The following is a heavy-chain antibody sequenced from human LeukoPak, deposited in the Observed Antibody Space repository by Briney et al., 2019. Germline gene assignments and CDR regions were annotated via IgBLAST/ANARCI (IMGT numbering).Heavy chain of an antibody. CDR1: GGSLSNYY. CDR3: ARRSWGSDFDY. J-gene: IGHJ4*02. CDR2: IYSSGSA. V-gene: IGHV4-59*01. D-gene: IGHD3-16*01. Sequence: SETLSLTCSVSGGSLSNYYWTWIRRPPWKGLEWIGYIYSSGSANYNPSLKSRVNISIDTSENQFSLKLSSVTAADTAVYYCARRSWGSDFDYWGQGALVTVSS.